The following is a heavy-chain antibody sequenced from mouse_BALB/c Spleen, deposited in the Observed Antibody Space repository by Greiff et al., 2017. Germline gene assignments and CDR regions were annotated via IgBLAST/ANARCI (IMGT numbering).Heavy chain of an antibody. CDR3: ARYGNYDAMDY. J-gene: IGHJ4*01. CDR2: ISDGGSYT. V-gene: IGHV5-4*02. D-gene: IGHD2-10*02. CDR1: GFTFSDYY. Sequence: EVQRVESGGGLVKPGGSLKLSCAASGFTFSDYYMYWVRQTPEKRLEWVATISDGGSYTYYPDSVKGRFTISRDNAKNNLYLQMSSLKSEDTAMYYGARYGNYDAMDYWGQGTSVTVSS.